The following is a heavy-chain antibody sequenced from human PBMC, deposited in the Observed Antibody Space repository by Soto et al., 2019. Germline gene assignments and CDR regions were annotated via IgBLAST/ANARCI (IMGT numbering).Heavy chain of an antibody. J-gene: IGHJ4*02. CDR2: ISSSGSYI. CDR1: GFTFSSYS. CDR3: ARDLDACNPDLGK. V-gene: IGHV3-21*01. D-gene: IGHD3-3*01. Sequence: GGSVRLSCAASGFTFSSYSMNWVRQAPGKGLEWVSSISSSGSYINYGDSVKGRFTIPRDNAENSVYLQMNSLRAEDTAVYYCARDLDACNPDLGKRGQGTPVTVSS.